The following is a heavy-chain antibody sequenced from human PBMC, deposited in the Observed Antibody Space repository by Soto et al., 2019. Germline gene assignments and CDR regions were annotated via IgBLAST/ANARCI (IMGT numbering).Heavy chain of an antibody. V-gene: IGHV4-39*01. CDR3: ARHSLALRKNNWFDP. CDR1: GDSIISSDFY. J-gene: IGHJ5*02. CDR2: IFYLGSS. D-gene: IGHD3-3*02. Sequence: SETLSLTCTVYGDSIISSDFYWGWVRQPPGKGLEWIGSIFYLGSSYYNPSLKSRVTMSVDTSKNQFSLRLRSVTAADTALYFCARHSLALRKNNWFDPWGQGIMVTVSS.